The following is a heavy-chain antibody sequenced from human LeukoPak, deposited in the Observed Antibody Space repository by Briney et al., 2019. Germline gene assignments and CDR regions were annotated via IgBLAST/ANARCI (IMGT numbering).Heavy chain of an antibody. J-gene: IGHJ4*02. D-gene: IGHD2-15*01. CDR2: TSAYNGNT. CDR3: ARDVGGYCSGGSCYETDY. V-gene: IGHV1-18*01. Sequence: ASVKVSCKASGGTFSSYGISWVRQAPGQGLEWMGWTSAYNGNTNYAQKLQGRVTMTTDTSTSTAYMELRSLRSDDTAVYYCARDVGGYCSGGSCYETDYWGQGTLVTVSS. CDR1: GGTFSSYG.